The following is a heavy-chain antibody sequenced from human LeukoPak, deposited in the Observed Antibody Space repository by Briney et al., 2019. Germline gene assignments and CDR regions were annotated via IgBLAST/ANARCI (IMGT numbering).Heavy chain of an antibody. Sequence: GGSLRLSCAASGFTFSSYAMSWVRQAPGKGLEWVSAISGSGGSTHYADSVKGRFTIPRDNSKNTLYLQMNSLRAEDTAIYYCARRAGGNTGGFYFDYWGQGSLVTVSS. CDR3: ARRAGGNTGGFYFDY. CDR1: GFTFSSYA. V-gene: IGHV3-23*01. D-gene: IGHD5-18*01. J-gene: IGHJ4*02. CDR2: ISGSGGST.